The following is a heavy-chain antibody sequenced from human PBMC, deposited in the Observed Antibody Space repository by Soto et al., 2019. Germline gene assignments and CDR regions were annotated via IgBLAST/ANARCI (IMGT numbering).Heavy chain of an antibody. CDR2: VYNTGSP. D-gene: IGHD3-22*01. V-gene: IGHV4-59*01. CDR3: AGERLTGSGYFDY. J-gene: IGHJ4*02. Sequence: SETLSLTCTVSDGAITGYYWSWIRQSPGEGLEWIGYVYNTGSPSYNPSLKSRVTMSVDASTNQFSLILTSVTATDTAVYYCAGERLTGSGYFDYWGRGTMVTGAS. CDR1: DGAITGYY.